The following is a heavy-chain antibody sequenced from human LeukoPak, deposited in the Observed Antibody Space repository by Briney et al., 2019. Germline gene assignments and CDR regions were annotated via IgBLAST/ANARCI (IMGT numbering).Heavy chain of an antibody. V-gene: IGHV1-2*02. D-gene: IGHD2-2*01. CDR3: ARGPWGRYCSSTSCPYYFDY. Sequence: GASVKVSCKASGFTFSNYYLHWVRQAPGQGLEWMGWINPNSGGTNYAQKFQGRVTMTRDTSISTAYMELSRLRSDDTAVYYCARGPWGRYCSSTSCPYYFDYWGQGTLVTVSS. CDR1: GFTFSNYY. J-gene: IGHJ4*02. CDR2: INPNSGGT.